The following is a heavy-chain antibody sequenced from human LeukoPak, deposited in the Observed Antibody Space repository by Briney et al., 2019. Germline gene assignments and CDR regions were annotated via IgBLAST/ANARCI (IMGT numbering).Heavy chain of an antibody. D-gene: IGHD2-2*01. J-gene: IGHJ3*02. V-gene: IGHV3-30*03. CDR2: ISYDGSNK. Sequence: PGGSLRLSCAASGFTFSSYGMLWVRQAPGKGLEGVAVISYDGSNKYYADSVKGRFTTSRDNSKNTLYLQMNSLRAEDTAVYYCARVCSNTSCWGAFDIWGQGTMVTVSS. CDR3: ARVCSNTSCWGAFDI. CDR1: GFTFSSYG.